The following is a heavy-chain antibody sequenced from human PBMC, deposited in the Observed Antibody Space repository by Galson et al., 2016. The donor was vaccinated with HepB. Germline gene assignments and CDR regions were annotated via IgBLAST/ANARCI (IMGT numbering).Heavy chain of an antibody. Sequence: SLRLSCAASGFTFSTSAMNWVRQVPGKGLEWVSSVSSSGYSMYADSLTGRFTISRDNSKNSVDLQMNSLRAEDTAVYYCARGGGSFSYWGQGILVTVSS. V-gene: IGHV3-21*01. D-gene: IGHD1-26*01. J-gene: IGHJ4*02. CDR2: VSSSGYSM. CDR1: GFTFSTSA. CDR3: ARGGGSFSY.